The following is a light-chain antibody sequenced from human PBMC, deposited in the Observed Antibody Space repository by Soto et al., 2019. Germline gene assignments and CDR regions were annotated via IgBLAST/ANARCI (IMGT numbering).Light chain of an antibody. J-gene: IGKJ1*01. CDR3: QQYNNWPPIT. V-gene: IGKV3-15*01. Sequence: EIVMTQSPPTLSVSPGERATLSCRASQSVRSKVAWYQQKPGQAPRLLIYDASTRATGIPARFSGSGSGTEFTLIISSLQSEDFAVYYCQQYNNWPPITFGQGTKVDIK. CDR1: QSVRSK. CDR2: DAS.